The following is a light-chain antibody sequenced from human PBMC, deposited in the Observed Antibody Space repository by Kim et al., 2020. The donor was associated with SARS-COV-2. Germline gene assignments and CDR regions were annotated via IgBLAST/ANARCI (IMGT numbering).Light chain of an antibody. V-gene: IGKV3-15*01. CDR1: QTVSSN. CDR3: QQYNSWPPLT. J-gene: IGKJ4*01. Sequence: VSPGERATLSCRASQTVSSNLAWYQQKPGQAPRLLIYGASNRATGIPARFSGSGSGTEFTLTISSLQAEDFAVYYCQQYNSWPPLTFGGGTKVEI. CDR2: GAS.